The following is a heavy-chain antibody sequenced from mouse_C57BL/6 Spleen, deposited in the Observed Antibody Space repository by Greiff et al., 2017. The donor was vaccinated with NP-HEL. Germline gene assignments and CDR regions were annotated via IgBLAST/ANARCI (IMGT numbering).Heavy chain of an antibody. V-gene: IGHV1-82*01. J-gene: IGHJ2*01. D-gene: IGHD1-1*01. CDR1: GYAFSSSW. CDR3: ERSISTVVGTRSFDC. Sequence: QVQLKQSGPELVKPGASVKISCKASGYAFSSSWMNWVKQRPGKGLEWIGRIYPGDGDTNYNGKFKGKATLTADNSCSTAYMQLSSLTTEDSAVYFYERSISTVVGTRSFDCWGKGTTLTVSS. CDR2: IYPGDGDT.